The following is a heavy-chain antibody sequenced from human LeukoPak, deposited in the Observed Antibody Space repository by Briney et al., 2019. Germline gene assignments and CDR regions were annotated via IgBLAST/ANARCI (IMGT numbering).Heavy chain of an antibody. V-gene: IGHV3-30*02. CDR2: IRFNGN. CDR3: ARENWDFDF. CDR1: GFTFSNYA. Sequence: PGGSLRLSCAASGFTFSNYAIHWVRHAPGQGLEWVASIRFNGNFYADYVKGRFTISRDNSKSTVSLQMDTLRTEDTALYYCARENWDFDFWGQGTLVTVPS. J-gene: IGHJ4*02. D-gene: IGHD7-27*01.